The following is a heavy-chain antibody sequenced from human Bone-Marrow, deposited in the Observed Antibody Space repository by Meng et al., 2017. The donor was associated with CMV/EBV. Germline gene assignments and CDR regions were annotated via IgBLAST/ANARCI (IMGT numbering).Heavy chain of an antibody. V-gene: IGHV3-48*01. J-gene: IGHJ6*02. D-gene: IGHD4-23*01. CDR1: GFTFSTCS. CDR3: ARGGNSGYYYGMDV. CDR2: IGLSSATI. Sequence: GESLKISCAASGFTFSTCSMNWVRQAPGKGLEWVSYIGLSSATIYYADSVRGRFTISRDNSKNTLYLQMNSLRAEDTAVYYCARGGNSGYYYGMDVWGQGTTVTVSS.